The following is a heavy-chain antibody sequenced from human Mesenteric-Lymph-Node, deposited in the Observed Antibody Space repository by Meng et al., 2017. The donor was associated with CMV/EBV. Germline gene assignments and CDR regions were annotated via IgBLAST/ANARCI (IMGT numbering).Heavy chain of an antibody. J-gene: IGHJ4*02. Sequence: GESLKISCAASGFTVSSNYMSWVRQAPGKGLEWVSVIYSCGSTYYADSVKGRFTISRDNSKNTLYLQMNSLRAEDTAVYYCARERVVGATDFDYWGQGTLVTVSS. D-gene: IGHD1-26*01. CDR2: IYSCGST. CDR1: GFTVSSNY. CDR3: ARERVVGATDFDY. V-gene: IGHV3-66*03.